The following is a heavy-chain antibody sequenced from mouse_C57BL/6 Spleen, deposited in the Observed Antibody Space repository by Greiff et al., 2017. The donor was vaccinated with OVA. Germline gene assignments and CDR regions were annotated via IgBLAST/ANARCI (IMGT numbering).Heavy chain of an antibody. CDR2: IWTGGGT. J-gene: IGHJ4*01. CDR1: GFSLTSYA. Sequence: VKLMESGPGLVAPSQSLSITCTVSGFSLTSYAISWVRQPPGKGLEWLGVIWTGGGTNYNSALKSRLSISKDNYKSQFFLKMNSLQTDDTARYYCARNFLGRLEYAMDYWGQGTSVTVSS. V-gene: IGHV2-9-1*01. D-gene: IGHD3-1*01. CDR3: ARNFLGRLEYAMDY.